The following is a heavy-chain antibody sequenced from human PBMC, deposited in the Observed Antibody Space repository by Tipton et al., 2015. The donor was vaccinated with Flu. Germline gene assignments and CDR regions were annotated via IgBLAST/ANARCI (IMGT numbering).Heavy chain of an antibody. J-gene: IGHJ6*02. D-gene: IGHD2-2*01. Sequence: TLSLTCTVSGGSMNINSYYWAWIRQPPGKGLEWIGSFHYSGNSHPNPSLERRVTISADPSKNQFYLELRSVAAADTAVYYCAREAGCSGTSCYYGMDVWGQGTTVTVSS. CDR2: FHYSGNS. V-gene: IGHV4-39*01. CDR1: GGSMNINSYY. CDR3: AREAGCSGTSCYYGMDV.